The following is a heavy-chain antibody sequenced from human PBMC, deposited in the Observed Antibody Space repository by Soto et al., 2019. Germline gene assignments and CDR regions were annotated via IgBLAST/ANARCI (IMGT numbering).Heavy chain of an antibody. CDR3: AREKAEVVVVAAEYYYYCGMDV. Sequence: ASVKVSCKASGYTFTGYYMHWVRQAPGQGLEWMGWINPNSGGTNYAQKFQGWVTMTRDTSISTAYMELSRLRSDDTAVYYCAREKAEVVVVAAEYYYYCGMDVWGQGATVTVSS. CDR2: INPNSGGT. CDR1: GYTFTGYY. D-gene: IGHD2-15*01. J-gene: IGHJ6*02. V-gene: IGHV1-2*04.